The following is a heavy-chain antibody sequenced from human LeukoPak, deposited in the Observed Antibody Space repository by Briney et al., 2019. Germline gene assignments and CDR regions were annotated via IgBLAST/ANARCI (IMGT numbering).Heavy chain of an antibody. D-gene: IGHD1/OR15-1a*01. CDR3: VTRGTASRLLDS. CDR1: GGSISSSNW. CDR2: MYHSGST. V-gene: IGHV4-4*02. J-gene: IGHJ4*02. Sequence: SGTLSLTCVVSGGSISSSNWWSWVRQPPGKGLEWIGEMYHSGSTNHNPSLKSRVTISVDKSNNQFSLKLSSVTAADTAVYYCVTRGTASRLLDSWGQGTLVTVSS.